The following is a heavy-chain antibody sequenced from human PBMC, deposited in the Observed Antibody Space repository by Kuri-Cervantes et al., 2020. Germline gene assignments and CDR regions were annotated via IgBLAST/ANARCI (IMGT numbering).Heavy chain of an antibody. Sequence: GGSLRLSCAASGFTFSSYSMNWVRQAPGKGLEWVSAISGSGDNRYSSDSLKGRFTISRDNSKNSLYLQMNSLRAEDTAVYYCYVWGSYRLFMPVDCWGQGTLVTVSS. CDR2: ISGSGDNR. CDR3: YVWGSYRLFMPVDC. J-gene: IGHJ4*02. CDR1: GFTFSSYS. V-gene: IGHV3-21*01. D-gene: IGHD3-16*02.